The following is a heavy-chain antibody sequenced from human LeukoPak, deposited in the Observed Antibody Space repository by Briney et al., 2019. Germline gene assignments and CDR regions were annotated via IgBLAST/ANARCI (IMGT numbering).Heavy chain of an antibody. CDR3: ARDSRRYYDSSGYYYSSYSYYDMDV. Sequence: PGRSLRLSCAASGFTFSSYGMHWVRQAPGKGGEWGAVISYDGSNKYYADSVKGRFTISRDNSKNTLYLQMNSLRAEDTAVYYCARDSRRYYDSSGYYYSSYSYYDMDVWGQGTTVTVSS. J-gene: IGHJ6*02. CDR2: ISYDGSNK. D-gene: IGHD3-22*01. CDR1: GFTFSSYG. V-gene: IGHV3-30*03.